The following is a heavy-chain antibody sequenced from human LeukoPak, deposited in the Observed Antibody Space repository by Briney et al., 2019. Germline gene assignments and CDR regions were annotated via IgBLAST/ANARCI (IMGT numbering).Heavy chain of an antibody. V-gene: IGHV3-23*01. CDR2: ISGSGGST. D-gene: IGHD2-2*01. CDR3: ATESHYCSSTSCHDFDY. CDR1: GFTFDNYR. J-gene: IGHJ4*02. Sequence: PGGSLRLSCAASGFTFDNYRMSWVRQAPGKGLEWVSAISGSGGSTYYADSVKGRFTISRDNSKNTLYLQMNSLRAEDTAVYYCATESHYCSSTSCHDFDYWGQGTLVTASS.